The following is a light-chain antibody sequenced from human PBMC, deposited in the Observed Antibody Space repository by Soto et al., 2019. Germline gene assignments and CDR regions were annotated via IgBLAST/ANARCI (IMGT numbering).Light chain of an antibody. CDR1: SSNIGAGYD. V-gene: IGLV1-40*01. J-gene: IGLJ2*01. CDR3: QSYDSSVSKVV. CDR2: GTS. Sequence: QSVLTQPPSVSGAPGQRVTISCTGNSSNIGAGYDVHWYQQLPGTAPKLLIYGTSNRPSGVPDRFSGSKSGTSASLAITGLQAEDEADYYCQSYDSSVSKVVFGGGTKLTVL.